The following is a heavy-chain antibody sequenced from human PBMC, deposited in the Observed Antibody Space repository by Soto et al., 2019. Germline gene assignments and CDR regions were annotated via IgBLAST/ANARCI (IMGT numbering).Heavy chain of an antibody. CDR2: IRVHKGNT. J-gene: IGHJ4*02. CDR3: VRDLDGSGSYYTDY. CDR1: GYNFINYG. V-gene: IGHV1-18*01. D-gene: IGHD3-10*01. Sequence: ASVKVSCKASGYNFINYGITWVRQAPGQGLEWMGWIRVHKGNTNYAQKFQGRVTMSTDTSTSTAYMELRSLRPDDTAVYYCVRDLDGSGSYYTDYWGPGTLVTVSS.